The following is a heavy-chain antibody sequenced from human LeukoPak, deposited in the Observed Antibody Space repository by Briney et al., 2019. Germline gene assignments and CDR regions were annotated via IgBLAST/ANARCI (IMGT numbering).Heavy chain of an antibody. J-gene: IGHJ4*02. D-gene: IGHD6-6*01. Sequence: GGSLRLSCAASGFTFSSYAMSWVRQAPGKGLEWVSAISGSGGSTYYADSVKGRFTISRDNSKNTLCLQMNSLRAEDTAVYYCATKGSSDYFDYWGQGTLVTVSS. CDR1: GFTFSSYA. V-gene: IGHV3-23*01. CDR2: ISGSGGST. CDR3: ATKGSSDYFDY.